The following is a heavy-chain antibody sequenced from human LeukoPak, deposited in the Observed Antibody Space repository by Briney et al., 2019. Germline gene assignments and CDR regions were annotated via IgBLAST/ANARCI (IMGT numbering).Heavy chain of an antibody. Sequence: GGSLRLSCAASAFTFPTYGMIWVRQAPGKGLEWVSSITESGDNTYYADSVKGRFTISRDNSKNTLYLQMDSLRAEDTAVYYCAAKTRLSAVTSYYYVDVWGKGTTATVSS. CDR2: ITESGDNT. J-gene: IGHJ6*03. CDR3: AAKTRLSAVTSYYYVDV. CDR1: AFTFPTYG. D-gene: IGHD3-10*01. V-gene: IGHV3-23*01.